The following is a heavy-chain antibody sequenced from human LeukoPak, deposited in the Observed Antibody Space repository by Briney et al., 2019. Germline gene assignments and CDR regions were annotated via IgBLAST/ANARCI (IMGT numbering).Heavy chain of an antibody. CDR1: GGSFSGYY. CDR3: ARDHLSSSWYLFDY. V-gene: IGHV4-34*01. J-gene: IGHJ4*02. D-gene: IGHD6-13*01. Sequence: KPSETLSLTCAVYGGSFSGYYWSWIRQPPGKGLEWIGEINHSGSTNYNPSLKSRVTISVDTSKNQFSLKLSSVTAADTAVYYCARDHLSSSWYLFDYWGQGTLVTVSS. CDR2: INHSGST.